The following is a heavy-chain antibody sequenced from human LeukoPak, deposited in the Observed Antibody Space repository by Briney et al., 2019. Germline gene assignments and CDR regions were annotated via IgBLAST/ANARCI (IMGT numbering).Heavy chain of an antibody. Sequence: GGSLRLSCAASGSTFSSYGMSWVRQAPGKGLEWVSAISGSGGSTYYADSVKGRFTISRDNSKNTLYLQMNSLRAEDTAVYYCANGWRLHGYWGQGTLVTVSS. V-gene: IGHV3-23*01. CDR3: ANGWRLHGY. CDR1: GSTFSSYG. J-gene: IGHJ4*02. CDR2: ISGSGGST. D-gene: IGHD3-10*01.